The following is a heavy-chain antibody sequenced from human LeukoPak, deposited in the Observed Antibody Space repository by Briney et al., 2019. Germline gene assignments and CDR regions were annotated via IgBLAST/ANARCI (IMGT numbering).Heavy chain of an antibody. CDR3: ARGQRNSRFLGLDRSGYHDNWFDP. D-gene: IGHD3-22*01. V-gene: IGHV4-39*07. CDR2: INYSGIT. J-gene: IGHJ5*02. CDR1: GGSINSSSYY. Sequence: PSETPSLTCTVSGGSINSSSYYWGWIRQPPGKGLEWIGSINYSGITYYNPSLKSRVTISVDTSKNQFSLKLSSVTAADTAVYYCARGQRNSRFLGLDRSGYHDNWFDPWGQGTLVTVSS.